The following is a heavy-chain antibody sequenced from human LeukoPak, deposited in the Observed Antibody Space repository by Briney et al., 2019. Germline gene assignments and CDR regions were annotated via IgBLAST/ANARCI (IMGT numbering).Heavy chain of an antibody. CDR1: GFTFSSYG. CDR2: IWYDGSNK. J-gene: IGHJ4*02. V-gene: IGHV3-30*02. D-gene: IGHD3-16*01. Sequence: PGGSLRLSCAASGFTFSSYGMHWVRQAPGKGLEWVAVIWYDGSNKYYADSVKGRFTISRDNSKNTLYLQMNSLRAEDTAVYYCALLGTPDYFDYWGQGTLVTVSS. CDR3: ALLGTPDYFDY.